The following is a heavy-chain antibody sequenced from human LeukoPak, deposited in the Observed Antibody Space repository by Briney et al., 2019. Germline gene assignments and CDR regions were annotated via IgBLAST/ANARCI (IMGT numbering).Heavy chain of an antibody. V-gene: IGHV3-23*01. CDR1: GFTLTTYA. Sequence: GGSLRLSCAASGFTLTTYAMTCVRQAPGKGLEWVSAISGSSGSTYYADSVKGRFTISRDNSKNTLFLQMNSLRAEGTAIYYCTRVGYIDEGIDYWGQGTLVTVSS. D-gene: IGHD5-24*01. CDR3: TRVGYIDEGIDY. CDR2: ISGSSGST. J-gene: IGHJ4*02.